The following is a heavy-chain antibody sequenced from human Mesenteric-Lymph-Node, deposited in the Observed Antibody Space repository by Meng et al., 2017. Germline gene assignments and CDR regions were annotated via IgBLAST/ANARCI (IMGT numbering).Heavy chain of an antibody. Sequence: ASVKVSCKASGYTFSRYAMHWVRQAPGQRLEWMGGINAGNGNTKYSQKFQGRVTITRDTSSSTAYMELSSLRSEDTAVYYCARSYSSGWYDLLFDDWGQGTLVTVSS. V-gene: IGHV1-3*01. CDR2: INAGNGNT. D-gene: IGHD6-19*01. J-gene: IGHJ4*02. CDR3: ARSYSSGWYDLLFDD. CDR1: GYTFSRYA.